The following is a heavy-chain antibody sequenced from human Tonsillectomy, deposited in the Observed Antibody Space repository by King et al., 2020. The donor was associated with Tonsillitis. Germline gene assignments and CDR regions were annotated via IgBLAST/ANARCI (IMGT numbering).Heavy chain of an antibody. Sequence: VQLVESGGGLVQPGGSLRLSCAASGFTFSSYSMNWVRQAPGKGREWVSYISSSSGTIHYADSVKGRFTISRDNAKNSLYLQMNSLRAEDTAVYYCARVYSSGWYRDYFDYWGQGTLVTVSS. D-gene: IGHD6-19*01. J-gene: IGHJ4*02. CDR2: ISSSSGTI. CDR3: ARVYSSGWYRDYFDY. CDR1: GFTFSSYS. V-gene: IGHV3-48*01.